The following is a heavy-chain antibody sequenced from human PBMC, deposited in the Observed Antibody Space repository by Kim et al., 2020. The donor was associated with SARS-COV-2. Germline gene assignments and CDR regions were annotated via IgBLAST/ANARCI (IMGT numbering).Heavy chain of an antibody. CDR1: GYTFTGYY. D-gene: IGHD4-4*01. Sequence: ASVKVSCKASGYTFTGYYMHWVRQAPGQGLEWMGRIRPNSGGTNYAQKFQGRVTMTWDTSISEAYMELSSLISDDTAVYYCASPLYSKYGMDVWGQGTTVTVPS. CDR2: IRPNSGGT. J-gene: IGHJ6*02. V-gene: IGHV1-2*06. CDR3: ASPLYSKYGMDV.